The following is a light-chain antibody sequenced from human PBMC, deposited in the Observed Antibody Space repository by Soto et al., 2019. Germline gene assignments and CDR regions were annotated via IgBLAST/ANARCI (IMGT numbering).Light chain of an antibody. CDR1: QSVSSSY. V-gene: IGKV3-20*01. Sequence: EIVLTQSPGTLSLSPGERATLSCRASQSVSSSYFAWYQQKPGQAPRLLIYGASGRATGIPDRFSGSGSGTDYPLNISRLETEDFAVYYCQQYGTSPIYTFGQGTTLEIK. J-gene: IGKJ2*01. CDR2: GAS. CDR3: QQYGTSPIYT.